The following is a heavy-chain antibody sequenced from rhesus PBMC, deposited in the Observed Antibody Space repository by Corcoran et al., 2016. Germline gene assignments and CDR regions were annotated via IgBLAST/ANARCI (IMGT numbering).Heavy chain of an antibody. CDR2: IYWDDDK. J-gene: IGHJ4*01. Sequence: QVTLKESGPALVKPTQTLTLTCTFSGFSLTTSGMGVGWIRQPPGKALEWLALIYWDDDKRYSTSLKSRLTISKDTSKNQVVRTMTNMDPVDTATYYCAWGVWGSSYFDYWGQGVLVTVSS. D-gene: IGHD3-34*01. V-gene: IGHV2-174*01. CDR1: GFSLTTSGMG. CDR3: AWGVWGSSYFDY.